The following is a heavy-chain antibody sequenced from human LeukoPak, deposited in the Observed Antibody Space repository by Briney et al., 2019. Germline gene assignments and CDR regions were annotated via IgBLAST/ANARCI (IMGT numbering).Heavy chain of an antibody. V-gene: IGHV4-34*01. J-gene: IGHJ5*02. CDR1: GGSFSGYY. D-gene: IGHD4-11*01. CDR3: ARDRPVTGANWFDP. CDR2: INHSGST. Sequence: SETLSLTCAVYGGSFSGYYWSWIRQPPGKGLEWIGEINHSGSTNYNPSLKSRVTISVDTSKNQFSLKLSSVTAADTAVYYCARDRPVTGANWFDPWGQGALVTVSS.